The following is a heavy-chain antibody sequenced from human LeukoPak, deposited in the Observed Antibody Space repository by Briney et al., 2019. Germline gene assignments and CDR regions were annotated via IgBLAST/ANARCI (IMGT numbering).Heavy chain of an antibody. D-gene: IGHD3-10*01. Sequence: ASVKVSCKASGYTFTSYDINWVRRATGQGLEWMGWMNPNSGNTGYAQKFQGRVTMTRNTSISTAYMELSSLRSEDTAVYYCARADHNSGSNAFDIWGQGTMVTVSS. CDR2: MNPNSGNT. CDR3: ARADHNSGSNAFDI. CDR1: GYTFTSYD. J-gene: IGHJ3*02. V-gene: IGHV1-8*01.